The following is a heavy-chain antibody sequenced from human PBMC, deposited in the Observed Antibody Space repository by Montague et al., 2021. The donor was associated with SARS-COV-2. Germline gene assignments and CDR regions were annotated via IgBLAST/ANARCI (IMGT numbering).Heavy chain of an antibody. J-gene: IGHJ3*02. CDR3: ARTTTRMLYPENAFDI. D-gene: IGHD2-15*01. CDR2: TYYRSKWYH. CDR1: GDSVASNTAT. V-gene: IGHV6-1*01. Sequence: CAISGDSVASNTATCNWIRQSPLRGLQWLGMTYYRSKWYHDYAISLKSRITINPDTSKNQFSLQLSSVAPEDTAVFYCARTTTRMLYPENAFDIWGQGTIVTVSS.